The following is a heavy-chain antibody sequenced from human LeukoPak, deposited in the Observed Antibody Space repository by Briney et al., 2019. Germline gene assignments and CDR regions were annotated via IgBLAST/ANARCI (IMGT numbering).Heavy chain of an antibody. D-gene: IGHD3-10*01. J-gene: IGHJ4*02. V-gene: IGHV4-59*01. CDR3: ARVGYYGSGSYSIVY. Sequence: PSETLSLTCTVSGGSISSYYWSWIRQPPGKGLEWIGYIYYSGSTNYNPSLKSRVTISVDTSKNQFSLKLSSATAADTAVYYCARVGYYGSGSYSIVYWGQGTLVTVSS. CDR1: GGSISSYY. CDR2: IYYSGST.